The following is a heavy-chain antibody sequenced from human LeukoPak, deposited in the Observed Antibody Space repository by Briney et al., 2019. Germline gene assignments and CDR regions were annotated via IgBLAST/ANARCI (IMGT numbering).Heavy chain of an antibody. V-gene: IGHV3-7*05. CDR3: ARLVNRAFDV. J-gene: IGHJ3*01. CDR1: GFTFSTYW. D-gene: IGHD3-9*01. Sequence: GGSLRLSCAASGFTFSTYWMSWVRQAPGKGLEWVANIKQDGSEKYYVDSVKGRFTISRDNAKNSLDLQVSSLRAEDTAVYYCARLVNRAFDVWGQGTMVIVSS. CDR2: IKQDGSEK.